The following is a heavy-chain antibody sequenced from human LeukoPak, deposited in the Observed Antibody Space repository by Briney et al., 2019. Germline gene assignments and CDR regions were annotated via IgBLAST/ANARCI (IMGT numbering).Heavy chain of an antibody. CDR1: GFTFSSYA. V-gene: IGHV3-23*01. CDR2: ISGSGGST. D-gene: IGHD1-26*01. J-gene: IGHJ6*03. CDR3: AKGRGWEASYYYYYMDA. Sequence: GGSLRLSCAASGFTFSSYAMSWVRQAPGKGLEWVSTISGSGGSTYYADSVKGRFTISRDNSKNTLYLQMNSLRAEDTVVYYCAKGRGWEASYYYYYMDAWGKGTTVTISS.